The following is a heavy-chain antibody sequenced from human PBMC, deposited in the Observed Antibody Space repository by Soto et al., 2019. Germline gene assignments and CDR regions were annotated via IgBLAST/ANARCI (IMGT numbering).Heavy chain of an antibody. Sequence: QVQLQESGPGLVKPSGTLSLTCAVSGGSISSSNWWSWVRQPPGKGLEWIGEIYHSGSTNYNPSLNSRVTISVDKSKNQFSPKLSSVTAADTAVYYCASNVHYYYGMDVWGQGTTVTVSS. CDR3: ASNVHYYYGMDV. V-gene: IGHV4-4*02. CDR1: GGSISSSNW. J-gene: IGHJ6*02. CDR2: IYHSGST.